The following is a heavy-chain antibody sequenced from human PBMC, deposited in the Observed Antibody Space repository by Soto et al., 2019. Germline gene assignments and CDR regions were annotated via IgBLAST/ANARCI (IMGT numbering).Heavy chain of an antibody. Sequence: ASVKVSCKASGYAFSHYGISWVRLAPGQGLEWMGWIGVYNGKTNYAQKLQGRVTMTTDTSTSTAYMGLRSLRSDDTAVYYCARDLDGSGSYYTDFWGQGTLVTVSS. CDR1: GYAFSHYG. J-gene: IGHJ4*02. CDR2: IGVYNGKT. V-gene: IGHV1-18*01. CDR3: ARDLDGSGSYYTDF. D-gene: IGHD3-10*01.